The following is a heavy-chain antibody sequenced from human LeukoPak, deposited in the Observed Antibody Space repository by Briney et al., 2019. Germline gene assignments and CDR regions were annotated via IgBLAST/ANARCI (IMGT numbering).Heavy chain of an antibody. V-gene: IGHV4-59*01. D-gene: IGHD5-12*01. Sequence: PSETLSLTCTVSGXSISSYYWSWIRQPPGKGLEWIGYIYDSGSTNYNPSLKSRVTISVDTSKNQFSLKLSSVTAADTAVYYCARGGSGYDSFYYYGMDVWGQGTTVTVSS. CDR1: GXSISSYY. CDR3: ARGGSGYDSFYYYGMDV. CDR2: IYDSGST. J-gene: IGHJ6*02.